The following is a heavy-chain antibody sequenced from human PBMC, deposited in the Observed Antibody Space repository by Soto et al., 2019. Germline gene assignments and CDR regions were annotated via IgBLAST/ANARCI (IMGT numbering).Heavy chain of an antibody. V-gene: IGHV3-30*18. CDR1: GFTFSSYG. Sequence: QVQLVESGGGVVQPGRSLRLSCAASGFTFSSYGMHWVRQAPGKGLEWVAVISYDGSNKYYADSVKGRFTIYRDNSKNSLYLQMNSLRAEDTAVYYCAKTYCSGGSCYLAEYFQHWGQGALVTVSS. D-gene: IGHD2-15*01. J-gene: IGHJ1*01. CDR3: AKTYCSGGSCYLAEYFQH. CDR2: ISYDGSNK.